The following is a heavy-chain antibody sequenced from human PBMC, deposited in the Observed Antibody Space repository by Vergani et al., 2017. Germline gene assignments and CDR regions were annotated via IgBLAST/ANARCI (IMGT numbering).Heavy chain of an antibody. CDR1: GGSISSGGYS. CDR3: ARVTGAWFDP. J-gene: IGHJ5*02. CDR2: IYHSGST. V-gene: IGHV4-30-2*01. Sequence: QVQLQQWGAGLLKPSQTLSLTCAVSGGSISSGGYSWSWIRQPPGKGLEWIGYIYHSGSTYYNPSLKSRVTISVDRSKNQFSLKLSSVTAADTAVYYCARVTGAWFDPWGQGTLVTVSS. D-gene: IGHD1-14*01.